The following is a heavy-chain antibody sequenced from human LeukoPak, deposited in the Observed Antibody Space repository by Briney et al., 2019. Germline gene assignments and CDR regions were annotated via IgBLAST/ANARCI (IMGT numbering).Heavy chain of an antibody. J-gene: IGHJ3*02. V-gene: IGHV3-20*04. CDR3: AREDTIIRGVIIISACDI. CDR2: INWNGGST. Sequence: GGSLRLSCAASGFTFDDYGMSWVRQAPGKGLEWVSGINWNGGSTGYADSVKGRFTISRDNAKNSLYLQMNSLRVEDTALYYCAREDTIIRGVIIISACDIWGQGTMVSVSS. D-gene: IGHD3-10*01. CDR1: GFTFDDYG.